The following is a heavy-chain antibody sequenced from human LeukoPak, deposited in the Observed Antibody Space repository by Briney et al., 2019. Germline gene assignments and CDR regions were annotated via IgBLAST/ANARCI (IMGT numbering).Heavy chain of an antibody. CDR2: IKGDGREK. D-gene: IGHD4-23*01. J-gene: IGHJ4*02. Sequence: PGGSLRLSCAASGITFSSYWVGWVRQARGKGLGLVANIKGDGREKYYVDSVKGRFTISRDNAKNSLYLQMTGLRAEDTAVYYCAAGGNSDYWGQGTLVTVSS. CDR3: AAGGNSDY. V-gene: IGHV3-7*01. CDR1: GITFSSYW.